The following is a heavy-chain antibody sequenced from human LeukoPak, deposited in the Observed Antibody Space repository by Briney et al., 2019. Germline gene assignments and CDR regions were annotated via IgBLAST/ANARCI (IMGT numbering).Heavy chain of an antibody. Sequence: GGSLRLSCVVSGFTFNSCWMNWVRQAPGKGLEWVAHINPDGRDTYYVDSVKGRFTISRDNAQNSMYLQMNSLRVEDTAVYYCTSWGDTTAEYFQRWGQGTLVTVSS. J-gene: IGHJ1*01. CDR2: INPDGRDT. CDR3: TSWGDTTAEYFQR. CDR1: GFTFNSCW. V-gene: IGHV3-7*01. D-gene: IGHD2-21*02.